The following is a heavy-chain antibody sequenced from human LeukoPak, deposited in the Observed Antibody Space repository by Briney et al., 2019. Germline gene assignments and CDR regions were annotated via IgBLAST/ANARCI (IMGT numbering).Heavy chain of an antibody. D-gene: IGHD1-26*01. J-gene: IGHJ4*02. CDR3: ATSLGSGSY. V-gene: IGHV4-34*01. CDR1: GGSFSGYY. Sequence: SETLSLTCAVYGGSFSGYYWSWIRQPPGKGLEWIGEINHSGSTNYNPSLKSRVTISVDTSKNQFSLKLSSVTAADTAVYYCATSLGSGSYWGQGTLVTVSS. CDR2: INHSGST.